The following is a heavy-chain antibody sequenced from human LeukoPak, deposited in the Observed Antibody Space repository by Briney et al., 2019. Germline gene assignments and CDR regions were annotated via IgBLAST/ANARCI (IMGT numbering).Heavy chain of an antibody. CDR1: GGTFSSYA. J-gene: IGHJ4*02. D-gene: IGHD5-24*01. CDR3: AREGGDGYNFHY. CDR2: IIPIFGTA. V-gene: IGHV1-69*13. Sequence: SVKVSCKASGGTFSSYAISWVRQAPGQGLEWMGGIIPIFGTANYAQKFQGRVTITADESTSTAYMELSSLRSEDTAVYYCAREGGDGYNFHYWGQGTLVTVSS.